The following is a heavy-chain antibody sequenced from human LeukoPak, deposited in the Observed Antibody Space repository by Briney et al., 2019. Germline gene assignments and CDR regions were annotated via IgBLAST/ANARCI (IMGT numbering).Heavy chain of an antibody. CDR3: ARITVPGSSGWYPNYYGMDV. Sequence: PSETLSLTCTVSGGYISSSSYYWGWIRQPPGKGLEWIGSIYYSGSTYYNPSLKSRVTISVGTSKNQFSLKLSSVTAADTAVYYCARITVPGSSGWYPNYYGMDVWGQGTTVTVSS. J-gene: IGHJ6*02. CDR1: GGYISSSSYY. CDR2: IYYSGST. D-gene: IGHD6-19*01. V-gene: IGHV4-39*07.